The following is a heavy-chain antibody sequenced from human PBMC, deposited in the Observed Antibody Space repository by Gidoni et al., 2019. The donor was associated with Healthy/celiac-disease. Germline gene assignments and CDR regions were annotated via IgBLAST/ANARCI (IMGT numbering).Heavy chain of an antibody. J-gene: IGHJ4*02. CDR3: AKDHYSSSSGEYFDY. Sequence: QVQLVESGGGVIQPGRSLRLSCAASGFTFSSYGMHWVRQAPGKGREGVAVISYDGSNKYYADSVKGRFTISRDNSKNTLYLQMNSLRAEDTAVYYCAKDHYSSSSGEYFDYWGQGTLVTVSS. CDR2: ISYDGSNK. CDR1: GFTFSSYG. V-gene: IGHV3-30*18. D-gene: IGHD6-6*01.